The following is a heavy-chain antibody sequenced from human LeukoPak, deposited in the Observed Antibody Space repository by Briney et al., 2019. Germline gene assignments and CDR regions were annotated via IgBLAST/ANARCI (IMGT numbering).Heavy chain of an antibody. CDR3: ARGAVAGANFDY. Sequence: GGSLRLSCAASGFIFSSYAMTWVRQAPGKGLAWVSHITTDGSGTSYADSVKGRFTISRDNAKKTLYLQMNSLRAEDTAVYYCARGAVAGANFDYWGLGTLATVSS. V-gene: IGHV3-74*01. CDR1: GFIFSSYA. D-gene: IGHD1-26*01. CDR2: ITTDGSGT. J-gene: IGHJ4*02.